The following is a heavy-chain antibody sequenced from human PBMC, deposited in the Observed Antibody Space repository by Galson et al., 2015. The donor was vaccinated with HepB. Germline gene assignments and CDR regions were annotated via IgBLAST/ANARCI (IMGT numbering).Heavy chain of an antibody. CDR3: TADLSDSSGYSNDH. CDR2: IKSRVNGETT. J-gene: IGHJ4*02. CDR1: GFTVSSNY. D-gene: IGHD3-22*01. Sequence: SLRLSCAASGFTVSSNYMSWVRQAPGKGLEWVGRIKSRVNGETTDYAAPVKGRFTIARDDSKNTLYLQMNSLNTEDTAVYYCTADLSDSSGYSNDHWGQGTLVTVAS. V-gene: IGHV3-15*01.